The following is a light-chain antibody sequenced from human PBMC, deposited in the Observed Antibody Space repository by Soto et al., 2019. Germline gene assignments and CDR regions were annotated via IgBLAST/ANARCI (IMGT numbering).Light chain of an antibody. CDR3: QQYYSYPPSFT. CDR1: QGISSY. CDR2: AAS. V-gene: IGKV1-8*01. J-gene: IGKJ3*01. Sequence: IRMTQSPSSFSASTGDRVTITCRASQGISSYLAWYQQKPGKAPKLLIYAASTLQSGVPSRFSGSGSGTDFTLTISCLQSEDFATYYCQQYYSYPPSFTFGPGTKVDIK.